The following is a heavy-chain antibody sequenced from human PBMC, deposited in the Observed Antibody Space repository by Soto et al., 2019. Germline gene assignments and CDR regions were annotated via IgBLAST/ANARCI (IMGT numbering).Heavy chain of an antibody. Sequence: EVQLVESGGGLVKPGGSLRLSCAASGFTFSSYSMNWVRQAPGKGLEWVSSISSSSSYIYYADSVKGRFTISRDNAKNSLYLQMNSLRAEDTAVYYCARDGAQFSNPEKYQPPTTGIFYWGQGTLVTVSS. J-gene: IGHJ4*02. CDR3: ARDGAQFSNPEKYQPPTTGIFY. V-gene: IGHV3-21*01. CDR2: ISSSSSYI. CDR1: GFTFSSYS. D-gene: IGHD2-2*01.